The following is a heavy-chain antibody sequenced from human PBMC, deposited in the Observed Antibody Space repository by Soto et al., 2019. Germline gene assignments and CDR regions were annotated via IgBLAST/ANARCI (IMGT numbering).Heavy chain of an antibody. CDR1: GFTFSLYS. V-gene: IGHV3-48*02. J-gene: IGHJ3*01. D-gene: IGHD2-2*01. CDR3: ARVGRGFCSSTRCYTDGFDL. Sequence: QLVESGGGLVQPGGSRRLSCSASGFTFSLYSVNWVRQAPGKGLEWLSYISPSNSTIYYADSVKGRLTISRDNDKNSLDLQMNGLRDDDTAVYYCARVGRGFCSSTRCYTDGFDLWGQGTVVTVST. CDR2: ISPSNSTI.